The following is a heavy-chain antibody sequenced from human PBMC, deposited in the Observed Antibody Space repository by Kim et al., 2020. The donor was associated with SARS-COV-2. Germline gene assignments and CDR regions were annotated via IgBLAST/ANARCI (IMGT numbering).Heavy chain of an antibody. V-gene: IGHV3-30*04. Sequence: GGSLRLSCAASGFTFSSYAMHWVRQAPGKGLEWVAVISYDGSNKYYADSVKGRFTISRDNSKNTLYLQMNSLRAEDTAVYYCATERDYVRYFDLWGRGTL. CDR1: GFTFSSYA. CDR3: ATERDYVRYFDL. CDR2: ISYDGSNK. D-gene: IGHD4-17*01. J-gene: IGHJ2*01.